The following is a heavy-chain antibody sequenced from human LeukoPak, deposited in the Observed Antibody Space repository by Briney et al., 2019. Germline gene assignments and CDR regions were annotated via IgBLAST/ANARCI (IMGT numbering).Heavy chain of an antibody. J-gene: IGHJ6*02. Sequence: ASVKVSCKASGYTFTSYAMNWVRQAPGQGLEWMGWINTNTGNPTYAQGFTGRFVFSLDTSVSTAYLQISSLKAEDTAVYYCARDLMIRGVAYYYGMDVWGQGTTVTVSS. CDR2: INTNTGNP. CDR3: ARDLMIRGVAYYYGMDV. D-gene: IGHD3-10*01. V-gene: IGHV7-4-1*02. CDR1: GYTFTSYA.